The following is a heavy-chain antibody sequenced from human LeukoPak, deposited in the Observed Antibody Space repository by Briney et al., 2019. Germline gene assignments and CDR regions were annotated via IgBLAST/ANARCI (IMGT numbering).Heavy chain of an antibody. D-gene: IGHD6-19*01. CDR3: AGPTSSGWPSYYYYYGMDV. CDR2: ISAYNGNT. J-gene: IGHJ6*02. V-gene: IGHV1-18*01. CDR1: GYTFTSYG. Sequence: ASVKVSCKASGYTFTSYGISWVRQAPGQGLEWMGWISAYNGNTNYAQKLQGRVTMTTDTSTSTAYMELRSLRSDDTAVYYCAGPTSSGWPSYYYYYGMDVWGQGTTVTVPS.